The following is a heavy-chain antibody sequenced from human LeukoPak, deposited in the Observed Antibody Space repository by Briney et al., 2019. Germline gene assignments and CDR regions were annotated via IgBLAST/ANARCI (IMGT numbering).Heavy chain of an antibody. CDR3: MRGGGDSWFDY. CDR1: GYTFTRHY. D-gene: IGHD6-13*01. CDR2: INPNSGDT. J-gene: IGHJ4*02. V-gene: IGHV1-2*02. Sequence: ASVKVSCKASGYTFTRHYFHWVRQAPGQGLEWMGWINPNSGDTNFAQKFQGRVTMTRATSISTVYMELTSLRSDDTALYYCMRGGGDSWFDYWGQGTLVSVSS.